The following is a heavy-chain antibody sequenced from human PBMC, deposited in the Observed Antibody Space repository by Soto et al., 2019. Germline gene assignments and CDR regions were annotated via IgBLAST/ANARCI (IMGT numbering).Heavy chain of an antibody. CDR1: GGTFSSYA. J-gene: IGHJ6*02. V-gene: IGHV1-69*13. CDR2: IIPIFGTA. Sequence: GASVKVSCKASGGTFSSYAISWVRQAPGQGLEWMGGIIPIFGTANYAQKFQGRVTITADESTSTAYMELSSLRSEDTAVYYCASRGYCSGGSCYQPLTDYYYGMDVWGQGTTVTVSS. D-gene: IGHD2-15*01. CDR3: ASRGYCSGGSCYQPLTDYYYGMDV.